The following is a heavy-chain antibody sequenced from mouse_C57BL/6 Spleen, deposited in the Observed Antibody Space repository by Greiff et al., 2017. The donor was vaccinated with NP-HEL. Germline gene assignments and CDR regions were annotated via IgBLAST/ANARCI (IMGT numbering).Heavy chain of an antibody. CDR2: ISDGGSYT. CDR3: ARDRDGSRPLAY. V-gene: IGHV5-4*01. Sequence: EVKLMESGGGLVKPGGSLKLSCAASGFTFSSYAMSWVRQTPEKRLEWVATISDGGSYTYYPDNVKGRFTISRDNAKNNLYLQMSHLKSEDTAMYYCARDRDGSRPLAYWGQGTLVTVSA. CDR1: GFTFSSYA. D-gene: IGHD1-1*01. J-gene: IGHJ3*01.